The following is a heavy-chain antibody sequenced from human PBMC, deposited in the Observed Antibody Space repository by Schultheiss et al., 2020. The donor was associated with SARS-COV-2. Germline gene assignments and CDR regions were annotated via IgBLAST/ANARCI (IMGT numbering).Heavy chain of an antibody. Sequence: ASVKVSCKASGYTFTGYYMHWVRQAPGQGLEWMGWISTHNENTNYAQRLQGRVTMTTDTSTSTAYMELRSLRSDDTAVYYCAREGYYDFWSDSYTNFYGMDVWGQGTTVTVSS. V-gene: IGHV1-18*04. CDR2: ISTHNENT. CDR1: GYTFTGYY. CDR3: AREGYYDFWSDSYTNFYGMDV. J-gene: IGHJ6*02. D-gene: IGHD3-3*01.